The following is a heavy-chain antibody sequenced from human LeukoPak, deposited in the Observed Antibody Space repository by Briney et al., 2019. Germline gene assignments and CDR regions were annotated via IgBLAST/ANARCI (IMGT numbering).Heavy chain of an antibody. Sequence: NPSETLSLTCAVYGGSFSGYYWSWIRQPPGKGLEWIGEINHSGSTNYNPSLKSRVTISVDTSKNQFSLKLSSVTAADTAVYYCARDAATHTAARPFVLWGQGTLVTVSS. J-gene: IGHJ4*02. CDR3: ARDAATHTAARPFVL. CDR2: INHSGST. D-gene: IGHD6-6*01. CDR1: GGSFSGYY. V-gene: IGHV4-34*01.